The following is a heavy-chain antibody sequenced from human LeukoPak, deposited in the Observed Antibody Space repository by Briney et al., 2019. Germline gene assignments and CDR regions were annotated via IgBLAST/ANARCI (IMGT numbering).Heavy chain of an antibody. CDR3: ARESTPLRGAFDP. CDR1: GFPFSEYY. Sequence: PGGSLRLSCAASGFPFSEYYMTWFRQAPGKGLEWVSYISGGSSYTNFTDSVKGRFPIYRDNAKNSLYLQMNSLRAEDTVVYDCARESTPLRGAFDPWGAGTLVTVPS. J-gene: IGHJ5*02. V-gene: IGHV3-11*06. CDR2: ISGGSSYT. D-gene: IGHD5-24*01.